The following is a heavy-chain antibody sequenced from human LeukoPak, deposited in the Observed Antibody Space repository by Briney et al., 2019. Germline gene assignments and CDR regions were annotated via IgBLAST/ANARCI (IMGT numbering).Heavy chain of an antibody. CDR1: GGSISSYY. CDR3: ASSIVATITSFDY. J-gene: IGHJ4*02. V-gene: IGHV4-59*08. Sequence: SETLSLTCTVSGGSISSYYWSWIRQPPGKGLEWIGYIYYSGSTNYNPSLKSRVTISVDTSKNQFSLTLSSVTAADTAVHYCASSIVATITSFDYWGQGTLVTVSS. D-gene: IGHD5-12*01. CDR2: IYYSGST.